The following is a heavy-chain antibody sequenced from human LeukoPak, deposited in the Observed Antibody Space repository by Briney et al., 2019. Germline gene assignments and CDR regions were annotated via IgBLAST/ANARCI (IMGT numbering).Heavy chain of an antibody. CDR2: ISSSGSTI. Sequence: GGSLRLSCAASGFTFSSYEMNWVRQAPGKGLEWVSYISSSGSTIYYADSVEGRFTISRDNAKNSLYLQMNSLRAEDTAVYYCAREAQRYCSGGSCFPKTSYYYYGMDVWGQGTTVTVSS. CDR1: GFTFSSYE. J-gene: IGHJ6*02. V-gene: IGHV3-48*03. CDR3: AREAQRYCSGGSCFPKTSYYYYGMDV. D-gene: IGHD2-15*01.